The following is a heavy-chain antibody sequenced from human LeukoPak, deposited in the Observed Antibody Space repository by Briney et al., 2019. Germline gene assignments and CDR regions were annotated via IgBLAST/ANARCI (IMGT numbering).Heavy chain of an antibody. D-gene: IGHD5-18*01. CDR2: IYTSGST. CDR3: ARGEYSYGTNAFDI. CDR1: GGSISSYY. V-gene: IGHV4-4*07. Sequence: ASETLSLTCTVSGGSISSYYWSWIRQPAGKGLEWIGRIYTSGSTNYNPSLKSRVTMSVDTSKNQFSLKLSSATAADTAVYYCARGEYSYGTNAFDIWGQGTMVTVSS. J-gene: IGHJ3*02.